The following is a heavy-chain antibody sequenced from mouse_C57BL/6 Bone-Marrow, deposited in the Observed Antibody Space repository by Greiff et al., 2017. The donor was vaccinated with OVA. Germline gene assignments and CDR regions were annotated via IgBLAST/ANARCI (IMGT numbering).Heavy chain of an antibody. J-gene: IGHJ2*01. V-gene: IGHV1-77*01. CDR1: GYTFTDYY. Sequence: VQGVESGAELVKPGASVKISCKASGYTFTDYYINWVKQRPGQGLEWIGKIGPGSGSTYYNEKFKGKATLTADKSSSTAYMQRSSLTSEDSAVYFCARERGYDGYFFDYWGQGTTLTVSS. CDR3: ARERGYDGYFFDY. D-gene: IGHD2-3*01. CDR2: IGPGSGST.